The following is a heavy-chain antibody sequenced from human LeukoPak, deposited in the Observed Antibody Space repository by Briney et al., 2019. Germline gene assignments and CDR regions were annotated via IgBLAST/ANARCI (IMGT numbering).Heavy chain of an antibody. CDR1: GFTFSSYG. CDR2: IRYDGSNK. V-gene: IGHV3-30*02. Sequence: GGSLRLSCAASGFTFSSYGMHWVRQAPGKGLEWVAFIRYDGSNKYYADSVKGRFTISRDNSKNKLYMQMNSLRAEDTAVYYCAKDTVLNDAFDIWGQGTMVTVSS. CDR3: AKDTVLNDAFDI. J-gene: IGHJ3*02. D-gene: IGHD4-17*01.